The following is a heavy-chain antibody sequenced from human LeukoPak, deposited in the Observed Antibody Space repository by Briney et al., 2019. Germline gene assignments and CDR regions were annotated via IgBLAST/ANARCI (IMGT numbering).Heavy chain of an antibody. Sequence: SETLSLTCTVSGGSVSSGSYYWSWIRQPPGKGLEWIGYSYYSGGTNYNPSLKSRVTISVDTSKNQFSLKLSSVTAADTAVYYCARFNSSGWLDAFDIWGQGTMVTVSS. CDR1: GGSVSSGSYY. V-gene: IGHV4-61*01. D-gene: IGHD6-19*01. CDR3: ARFNSSGWLDAFDI. CDR2: SYYSGGT. J-gene: IGHJ3*02.